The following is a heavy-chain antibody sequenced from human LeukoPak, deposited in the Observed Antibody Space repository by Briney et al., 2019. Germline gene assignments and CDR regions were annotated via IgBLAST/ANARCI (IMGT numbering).Heavy chain of an antibody. J-gene: IGHJ4*02. D-gene: IGHD6-6*01. CDR1: GYSFTSYW. Sequence: GESLKISCKGSGYSFTSYWIGWVRQMPGKSLEWMGIIYPGDSETRYSPSFQGQVSISADKSITTAYLQWSSLKASDSAMYYCARQGGSTSSYFDYWGQGTLVTVSS. V-gene: IGHV5-51*01. CDR2: IYPGDSET. CDR3: ARQGGSTSSYFDY.